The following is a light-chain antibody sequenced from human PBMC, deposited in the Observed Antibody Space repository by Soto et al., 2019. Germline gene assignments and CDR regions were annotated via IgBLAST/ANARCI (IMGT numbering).Light chain of an antibody. J-gene: IGKJ1*01. CDR1: QSVTSSY. CDR3: QQHGGLPT. V-gene: IGKV3-20*01. Sequence: EIVLTQSACTLSLSTGERATLSCRASQSVTSSYVAWYQQKSGQAPRLLMYEASSRATGIPDRFRGSGSGTDFTLTISRLEPEDFAVYYCQQHGGLPTFGRGTKVDI. CDR2: EAS.